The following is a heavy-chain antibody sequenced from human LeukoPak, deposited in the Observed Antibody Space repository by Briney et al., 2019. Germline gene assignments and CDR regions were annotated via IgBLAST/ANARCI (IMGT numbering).Heavy chain of an antibody. V-gene: IGHV3-7*04. CDR3: AKGTNIAAGIFDC. D-gene: IGHD6-13*01. CDR1: GFSFSSYW. J-gene: IGHJ4*02. CDR2: IKQDGGEK. Sequence: PGGSLRLSCAASGFSFSSYWLNWVRQAPGKGLEWVANIKQDGGEKTYVDSVKGRFTISRDNAKYSLYLQMNSLRADDTAVYYCAKGTNIAAGIFDCWGQGTLVTVSS.